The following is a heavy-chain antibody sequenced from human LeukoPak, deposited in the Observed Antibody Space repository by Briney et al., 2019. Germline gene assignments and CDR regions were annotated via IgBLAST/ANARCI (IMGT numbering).Heavy chain of an antibody. Sequence: KPSETLSLTCCVSGDSITGCSWSWIRQTPGKGLEWIGYIYYNGDTHYNPSLNSRLSMSVDTPKKQFSLNLRSVTAADTAVYYCVRGPYGSSISNWFDPWGQGLLVTVSS. V-gene: IGHV4-59*01. D-gene: IGHD3-10*01. CDR3: VRGPYGSSISNWFDP. J-gene: IGHJ5*02. CDR1: GDSITGCS. CDR2: IYYNGDT.